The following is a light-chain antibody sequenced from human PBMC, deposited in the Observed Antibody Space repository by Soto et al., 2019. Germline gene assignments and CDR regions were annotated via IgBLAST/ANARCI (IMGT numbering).Light chain of an antibody. CDR3: QQYNSYGT. CDR2: KAS. CDR1: QSISSW. V-gene: IGKV1-5*03. Sequence: DIQMTQSPSTLSASVGDRVTITCRASQSISSWLAWYQQKPGKAPKLLIYKASSLESGVPSRFSGSGSGTKFTPTISSLQPDDCATYYCQQYNSYGTFGQGTKVEIK. J-gene: IGKJ1*01.